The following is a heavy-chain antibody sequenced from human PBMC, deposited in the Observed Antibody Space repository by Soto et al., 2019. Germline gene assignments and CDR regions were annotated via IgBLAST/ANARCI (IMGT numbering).Heavy chain of an antibody. J-gene: IGHJ5*02. Sequence: ASVKVSCKTSAYTFTTYGVSWVRQAPGQGQEWMVWSSPYNGNTNYAQRLQGRVTLTTDTSTNTAYMELRSLRSDDTALYYFAREEGYCSGGSCHSGGWLEPWGQGTLVTVSS. CDR2: SSPYNGNT. D-gene: IGHD2-15*01. V-gene: IGHV1-18*01. CDR1: AYTFTTYG. CDR3: AREEGYCSGGSCHSGGWLEP.